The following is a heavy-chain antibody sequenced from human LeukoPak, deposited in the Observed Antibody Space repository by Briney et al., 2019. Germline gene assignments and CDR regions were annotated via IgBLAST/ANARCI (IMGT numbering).Heavy chain of an antibody. Sequence: QSGGSLRLSCAASGFTVSTYAISCVRQAPGKGLEWVSGINRSGGRTYNADSVKGRFTISSDDSKNMLYLQMNNLRAEDTAVYYCAKDYHSSGTYHDYWGQGTLVTVSS. V-gene: IGHV3-23*01. J-gene: IGHJ4*02. CDR1: GFTVSTYA. D-gene: IGHD3-10*01. CDR2: INRSGGRT. CDR3: AKDYHSSGTYHDY.